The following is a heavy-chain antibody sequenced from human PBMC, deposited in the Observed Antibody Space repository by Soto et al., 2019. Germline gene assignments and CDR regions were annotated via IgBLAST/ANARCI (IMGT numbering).Heavy chain of an antibody. V-gene: IGHV3-21*01. D-gene: IGHD3-10*01. CDR2: ISSSSSYI. CDR1: GFTFSSYS. Sequence: PGGSLRLSCAASGFTFSSYSMNWVRQAPGKGLEWVSSISSSSSYIYYADSVKGRFTISRDNAKNSLYLQMNSLRAEDTAVYYCARDSFYGSGSSWSYYFDYRGQGPLVTVSS. J-gene: IGHJ4*02. CDR3: ARDSFYGSGSSWSYYFDY.